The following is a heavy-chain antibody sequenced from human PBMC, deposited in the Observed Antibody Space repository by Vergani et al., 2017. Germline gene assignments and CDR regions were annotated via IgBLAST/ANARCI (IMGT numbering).Heavy chain of an antibody. V-gene: IGHV3-9*01. CDR2: ISWNSGSI. CDR1: GFTFDDYA. CDR3: AKDSRRGWLAMVLDY. J-gene: IGHJ4*02. Sequence: EVQLVESGGGLVQPGRSLRLSCAASGFTFDDYAMHWVRQAPGKGLEWVSGISWNSGSIGYADSVKGRFTISRDNSKNTLYLQMNSLRAEDTAVYYCAKDSRRGWLAMVLDYWGQGTLVTVSS. D-gene: IGHD5-18*01.